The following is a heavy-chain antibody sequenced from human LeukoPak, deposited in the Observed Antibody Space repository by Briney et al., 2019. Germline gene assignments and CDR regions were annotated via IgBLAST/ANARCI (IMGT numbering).Heavy chain of an antibody. J-gene: IGHJ4*02. CDR2: ISGCGGST. Sequence: PGGSLRLSCAASGFTFSSFAVSWVRQSPGQGLEGVSAISGCGGSTFYADSVKGQFTISRDNSTNTLYLQMNSLRAEDTAVYYCAKDLIIAVADPYYFDYWGQGTLVTVSS. V-gene: IGHV3-23*01. D-gene: IGHD6-19*01. CDR3: AKDLIIAVADPYYFDY. CDR1: GFTFSSFA.